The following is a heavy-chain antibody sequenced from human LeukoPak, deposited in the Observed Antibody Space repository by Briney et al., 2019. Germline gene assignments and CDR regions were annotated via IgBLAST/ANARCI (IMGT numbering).Heavy chain of an antibody. CDR2: ISDSSSTI. J-gene: IGHJ4*02. D-gene: IGHD7-27*01. Sequence: GGSLRLSCAASGFTFSTYSMKWVRQAPGKGLEWVSYISDSSSTIYYADSVRGRFTISRDNAKNSLYLQMNSLRAEDTAVYYCARDNWGPDYWGQGILVTVSS. CDR3: ARDNWGPDY. V-gene: IGHV3-48*04. CDR1: GFTFSTYS.